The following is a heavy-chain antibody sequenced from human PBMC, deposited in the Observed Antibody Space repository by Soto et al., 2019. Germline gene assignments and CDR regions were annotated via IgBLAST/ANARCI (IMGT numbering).Heavy chain of an antibody. CDR3: ARSWSGSRQGFDP. D-gene: IGHD3-3*01. CDR2: IYYSGST. J-gene: IGHJ5*02. CDR1: GGSISSGDYY. V-gene: IGHV4-31*03. Sequence: QVQLQESGPGLVKPSQTLSLTCTVSGGSISSGDYYWSWIRQHPGKGLEWIGYIYYSGSTYYNPSLKIRVTISVDTSKNQFSLKLSSVTAADTAVYYCARSWSGSRQGFDPWGQGTLVTVSS.